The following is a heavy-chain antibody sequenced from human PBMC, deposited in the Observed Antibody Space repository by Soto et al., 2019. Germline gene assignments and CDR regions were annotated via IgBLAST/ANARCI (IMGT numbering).Heavy chain of an antibody. Sequence: GVSLRLSCAASGFTFSSYGMHWVRQAPGKGLEWVAVIWYDGSNKYYADSVKGRFTISRDNSKNTLYLQLNSLRAEDTAVYYCARGRDCSGGSCYSRDNYYYYMDVLGRDTAVTIS. CDR1: GFTFSSYG. CDR2: IWYDGSNK. CDR3: ARGRDCSGGSCYSRDNYYYYMDV. J-gene: IGHJ6*03. D-gene: IGHD2-15*01. V-gene: IGHV3-33*01.